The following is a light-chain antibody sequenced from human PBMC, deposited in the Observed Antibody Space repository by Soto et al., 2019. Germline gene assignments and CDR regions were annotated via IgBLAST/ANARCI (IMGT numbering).Light chain of an antibody. CDR2: ATR. J-gene: IGLJ2*01. Sequence: QSALTQPASVSGSPGQSITISCTGTSSDVGNYNLVSWYQQHPGKAPKLIIYATRKRPSGVSNRYSGSKSGNTASLTISGLQAEDEATYHCCSYAGSITFTFGGGTKLTVL. V-gene: IGLV2-23*02. CDR3: CSYAGSITFT. CDR1: SSDVGNYNL.